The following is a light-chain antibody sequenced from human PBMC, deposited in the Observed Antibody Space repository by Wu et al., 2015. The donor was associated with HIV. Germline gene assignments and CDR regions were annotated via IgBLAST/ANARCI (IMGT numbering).Light chain of an antibody. Sequence: EIVMTQSPATLSVSPGERATLSCRASQNVNSNLVWYQQKPGQAPRLLIYGASTRATGIPARFSGSGSGTEFTLTISSMQSEDFAVYYCQQYNNWPRTFGHGTKVE. CDR2: GAS. CDR1: QNVNSN. CDR3: QQYNNWPRT. V-gene: IGKV3-15*01. J-gene: IGKJ1*01.